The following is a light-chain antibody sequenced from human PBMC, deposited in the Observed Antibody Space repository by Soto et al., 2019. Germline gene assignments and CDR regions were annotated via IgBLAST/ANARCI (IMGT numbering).Light chain of an antibody. Sequence: EILLTQSPGTLSLSPGDRATLSCRASQTVSNIYLVWYQQRPGQAPRLLIYETSIRASGIPDRFSGSGSGTDFTLTISRLEPEDFAVYWCQQFGTSPYTFGGGTKVDIK. CDR2: ETS. CDR3: QQFGTSPYT. CDR1: QTVSNIY. V-gene: IGKV3-20*01. J-gene: IGKJ4*01.